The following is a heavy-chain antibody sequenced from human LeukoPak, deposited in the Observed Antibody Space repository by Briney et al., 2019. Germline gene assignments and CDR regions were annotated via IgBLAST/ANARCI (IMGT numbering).Heavy chain of an antibody. CDR2: LYYSGSN. J-gene: IGHJ4*02. D-gene: IGHD3-10*01. CDR3: ARFRGSAKGDY. Sequence: PSETLSLTCTVSGDSIRSYYWSWIRQPPGKGLEWIGYLYYSGSNNYNPSLKSRVTISVDMSKNQFSLKLSSVTAADTAVYYCARFRGSAKGDYWGQGTLVTVSS. CDR1: GDSIRSYY. V-gene: IGHV4-59*01.